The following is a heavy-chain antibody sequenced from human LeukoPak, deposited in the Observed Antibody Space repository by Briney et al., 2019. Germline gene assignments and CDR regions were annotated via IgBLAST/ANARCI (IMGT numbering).Heavy chain of an antibody. J-gene: IGHJ4*02. CDR3: ATGGGGPYYDILTGYYPGDY. V-gene: IGHV4-39*07. Sequence: SETLSLTCTVSGGSISSSSYYWGWIRQPPGKGLEWIGSIYYSGSTYYNPSLKSRVTISVDTSKNQFSLKLSSVTAADTAVYYCATGGGGPYYDILTGYYPGDYWGQGTLVTASS. CDR1: GGSISSSSYY. D-gene: IGHD3-9*01. CDR2: IYYSGST.